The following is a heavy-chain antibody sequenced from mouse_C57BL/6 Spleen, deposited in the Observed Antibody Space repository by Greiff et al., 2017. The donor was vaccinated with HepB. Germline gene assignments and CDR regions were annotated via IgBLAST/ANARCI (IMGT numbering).Heavy chain of an antibody. CDR3: ARRSLYYYGSSYGDY. Sequence: VQLQQPGAELVKPGASVKLSCKASGYTFTSYWMHWVKQRPGQGLEWIGMIHPNSGSTNYNEKFKSKATLTVDKSSSTAYMQLSSLTSEDSAVYYCARRSLYYYGSSYGDYWGQGTTLTVSS. J-gene: IGHJ2*01. CDR1: GYTFTSYW. CDR2: IHPNSGST. D-gene: IGHD1-1*01. V-gene: IGHV1-64*01.